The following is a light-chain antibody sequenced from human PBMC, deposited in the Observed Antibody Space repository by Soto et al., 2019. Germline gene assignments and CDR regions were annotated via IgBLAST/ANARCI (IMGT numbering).Light chain of an antibody. V-gene: IGLV2-11*01. CDR2: DVT. CDR3: CSYAGSYSFV. CDR1: TNDVGNYNY. J-gene: IGLJ1*01. Sequence: QSVLTQPRSVSGSPGQSVTISCNGTTNDVGNYNYVSWYQQHPRKAPKLMIYDVTKRPSGVPDRFSGSKSGNTASLTISGLQAEDEADYYCCSYAGSYSFVFGTGTKLTVL.